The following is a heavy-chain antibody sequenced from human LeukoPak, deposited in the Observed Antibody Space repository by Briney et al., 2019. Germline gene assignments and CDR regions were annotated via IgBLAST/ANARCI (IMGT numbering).Heavy chain of an antibody. J-gene: IGHJ4*02. V-gene: IGHV3-33*01. CDR1: GVTFSSYG. CDR2: ICYDESNK. CDR3: ARDGRGAGYYIDY. Sequence: GGSLRLSCAASGVTFSSYGIHWVRQAPGKGLEWVGFICYDESNKYYADSVRDRFTIPTDNSKNTLYLQMNSLRAQDTPFYYCARDGRGAGYYIDYWGQGTLVTVSS. D-gene: IGHD3-10*01.